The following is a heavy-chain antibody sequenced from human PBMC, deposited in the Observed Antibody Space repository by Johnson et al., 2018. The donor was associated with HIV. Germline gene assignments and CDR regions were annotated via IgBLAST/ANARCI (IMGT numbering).Heavy chain of an antibody. J-gene: IGHJ3*02. Sequence: QVHLVESGGGVVQPGRSVRLSCAASGFSFSDYGMHWVRQAPGKGLEWVAVISFDGSNEYYTDSVKGRFTISRDNSKNTLYLQMNSLRAEDTAIYYCAKEYFDIWGQGTMVTVS. CDR3: AKEYFDI. CDR1: GFSFSDYG. CDR2: ISFDGSNE. V-gene: IGHV3-30*04.